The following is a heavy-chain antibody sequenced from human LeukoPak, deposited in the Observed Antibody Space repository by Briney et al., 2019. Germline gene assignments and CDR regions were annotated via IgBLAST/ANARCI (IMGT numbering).Heavy chain of an antibody. D-gene: IGHD3-22*01. V-gene: IGHV3-23*01. Sequence: QPGGSLRLSCAASGFTFSSYAMSWVRQAPGKGLEWVSAISGSGGSTYYADSVKGRFTISRDNSKNTLYLQMNSLRAEDTAVYYCAKDPLVTMIVVGASFDIWGQGTMVTVSS. CDR1: GFTFSSYA. J-gene: IGHJ3*02. CDR2: ISGSGGST. CDR3: AKDPLVTMIVVGASFDI.